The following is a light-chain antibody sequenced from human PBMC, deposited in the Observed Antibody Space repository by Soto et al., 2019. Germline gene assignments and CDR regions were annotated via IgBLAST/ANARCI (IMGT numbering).Light chain of an antibody. CDR2: DAS. CDR1: QGVSSY. J-gene: IGKJ4*01. CDR3: QQRSNWPLT. V-gene: IGKV3D-11*01. Sequence: EIVLTQSPATLSLSPGERATLSCRASQGVSSYLAWYQQKPGQAPRLLIYDASNRATGIPARFSGSGPGTDFTLTISSLEPEDFEVYYCQQRSNWPLTFGGGTKVEIK.